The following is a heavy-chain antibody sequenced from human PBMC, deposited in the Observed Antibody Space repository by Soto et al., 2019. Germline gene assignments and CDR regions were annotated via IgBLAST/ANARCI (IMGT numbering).Heavy chain of an antibody. CDR3: ASREGAVPSLGDAFDI. Sequence: QVQLVQAGAEVKKPGSSVKVSCKASGGTFSSYAISWVRQAPGQGLEWMGGIIPIFGTANYAQKCQGRVTITADESTSKAYMELSSLRSEDTAVYYCASREGAVPSLGDAFDIWGQGTMVTVSS. CDR1: GGTFSSYA. CDR2: IIPIFGTA. V-gene: IGHV1-69*01. D-gene: IGHD6-19*01. J-gene: IGHJ3*02.